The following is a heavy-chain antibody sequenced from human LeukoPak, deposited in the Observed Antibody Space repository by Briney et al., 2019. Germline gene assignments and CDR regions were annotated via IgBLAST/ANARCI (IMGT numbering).Heavy chain of an antibody. CDR3: ARENSSSSWIDYYYYYMDV. CDR1: GFTFSSYA. J-gene: IGHJ6*03. D-gene: IGHD6-13*01. V-gene: IGHV3-23*01. Sequence: GGSLRLSCAASGFTFSSYAMSWVRQAPGKGLEWVSAISGSGGSTYYADSVKGRFTISRDNAKNSLYLQMNSLRAEDTAVYYCARENSSSSWIDYYYYYMDVWGKGTTVTVSS. CDR2: ISGSGGST.